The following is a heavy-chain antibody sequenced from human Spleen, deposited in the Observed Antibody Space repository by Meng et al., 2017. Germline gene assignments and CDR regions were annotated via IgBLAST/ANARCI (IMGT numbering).Heavy chain of an antibody. Sequence: GGSLRPSCAASGSTFSTYWMTWFRQTPGKGLEWVANINQDGSVKYYVDSLKGRLTISRDNAKNSLFLQMNSLRAEDTALYYCARDLDFWGQGTLVTVSS. CDR2: INQDGSVK. J-gene: IGHJ4*02. CDR3: ARDLDF. V-gene: IGHV3-7*01. CDR1: GSTFSTYW.